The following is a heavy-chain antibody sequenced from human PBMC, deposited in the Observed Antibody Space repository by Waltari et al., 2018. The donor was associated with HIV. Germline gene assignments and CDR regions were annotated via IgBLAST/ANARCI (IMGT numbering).Heavy chain of an antibody. J-gene: IGHJ4*02. CDR2: IIPILGIA. CDR3: ASYDSSGMPRFDY. Sequence: QVQLVQSGAEVKKPGSSVKVSCKASGGTFSSYTISWVRQAPGQGLEWMGRIIPILGIANYAQKFQGRVTITADKSTSTAYMELSSLRSEDTAVYYCASYDSSGMPRFDYWGQGTLVTVSS. CDR1: GGTFSSYT. D-gene: IGHD3-22*01. V-gene: IGHV1-69*02.